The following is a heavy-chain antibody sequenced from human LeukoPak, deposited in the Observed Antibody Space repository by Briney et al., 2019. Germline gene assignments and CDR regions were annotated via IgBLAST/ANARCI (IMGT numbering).Heavy chain of an antibody. CDR1: GFTLSTYA. J-gene: IGHJ3*02. Sequence: SGGSLRLSCAASGFTLSTYAMSWVRQTPGKGLEWVAATSSSDAGTYHADSVRGRFTISRDNSKNSLYLQMNSLRAEDTAAYYCARDLPRGIGYSGYGSRAFDIWGQGTMVTVSS. V-gene: IGHV3-23*01. CDR2: TSSSDAGT. CDR3: ARDLPRGIGYSGYGSRAFDI. D-gene: IGHD5-12*01.